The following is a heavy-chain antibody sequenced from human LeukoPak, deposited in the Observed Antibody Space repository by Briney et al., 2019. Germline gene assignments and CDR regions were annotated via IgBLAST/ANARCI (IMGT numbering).Heavy chain of an antibody. CDR3: ARDPRSSSHDAFDI. CDR1: GFTFDDYA. V-gene: IGHV3-9*01. CDR2: ISWNSGSI. J-gene: IGHJ3*02. D-gene: IGHD6-6*01. Sequence: PGGSLRLSCAASGFTFDDYAMHWVRQAPGKGLEWVSGISWNSGSIGYADSVKGRFTISRDNAKNSLYLQMHSLRAEDTAVYYCARDPRSSSHDAFDIWGQGTMVTVSS.